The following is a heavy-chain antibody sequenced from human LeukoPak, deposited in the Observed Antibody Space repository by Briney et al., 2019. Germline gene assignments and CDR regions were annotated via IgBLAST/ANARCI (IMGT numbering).Heavy chain of an antibody. V-gene: IGHV3-74*01. D-gene: IGHD1-26*01. CDR2: INSDGSIT. CDR1: GFTFSSYW. Sequence: PGGSLRLSCAASGFTFSSYWMHWVRQAPGKGLVWVSRINSDGSITTYADSVRGRFTISRDNAKSTLYLQMNSLRAEDTAVYYCARGMTGSYFGHFDYWGQGTLVTVSS. J-gene: IGHJ4*02. CDR3: ARGMTGSYFGHFDY.